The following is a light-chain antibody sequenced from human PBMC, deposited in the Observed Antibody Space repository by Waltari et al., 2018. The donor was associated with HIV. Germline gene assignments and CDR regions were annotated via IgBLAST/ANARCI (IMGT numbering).Light chain of an antibody. V-gene: IGLV1-44*01. CDR2: SNN. CDR1: SSNIGSNA. J-gene: IGLJ1*01. Sequence: QPVLTQPPSASGTPGQRVTISCSGSSSNIGSNAVNWYQQLPGTAPKLLIYSNNQRPSGVPDRFSGSKSGTSASLAISGLQSDDEADYYCAAWDDSLNDSYVFGPGTKVTVL. CDR3: AAWDDSLNDSYV.